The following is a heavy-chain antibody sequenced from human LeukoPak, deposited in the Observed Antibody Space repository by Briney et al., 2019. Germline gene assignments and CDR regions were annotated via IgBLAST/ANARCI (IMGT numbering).Heavy chain of an antibody. CDR1: GGTFSSYA. D-gene: IGHD6-6*01. J-gene: IGHJ4*02. V-gene: IGHV1-69*13. CDR3: ARDQYSSSQFDY. CDR2: IIPIFGTA. Sequence: SVKVSCKASGGTFSSYAISWVRQAPGQGLEWMGEIIPIFGTANYAQKFQGRVTITADESTSTAYMELSSLRSEDTAVYYCARDQYSSSQFDYWGQGTLVTVSS.